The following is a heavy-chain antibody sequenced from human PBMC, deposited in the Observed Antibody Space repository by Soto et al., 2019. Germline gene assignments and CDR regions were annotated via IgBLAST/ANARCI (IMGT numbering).Heavy chain of an antibody. CDR1: GYSVTSYW. V-gene: IGHV5-51*01. CDR3: ARRIQSIAVAGTDYFDY. Sequence: GESLKISCKGSGYSVTSYWIGWVRQMPGKGLEWMGIIYPGDSDTRYSPSFQGQVTISADKSISTAYLQWSSLKASDTAMYYCARRIQSIAVAGTDYFDYWGQGTLVTVSS. CDR2: IYPGDSDT. D-gene: IGHD6-19*01. J-gene: IGHJ4*02.